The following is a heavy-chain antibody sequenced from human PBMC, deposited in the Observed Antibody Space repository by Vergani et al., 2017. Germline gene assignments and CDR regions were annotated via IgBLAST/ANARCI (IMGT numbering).Heavy chain of an antibody. J-gene: IGHJ4*02. V-gene: IGHV4-39*01. CDR1: GGSTSSSSYY. D-gene: IGHD6-19*01. Sequence: HLQPQESGPGLVKPSETLSLTCTVPGGSTSSSSYYWGWISQPTGKGLEWIGSIYYSGSTYYNPSLKSRVTISVDTSKNQFSLKLSSVTAADTAVYYCARPYSSGWYYFDYWGQGTLVTVSS. CDR3: ARPYSSGWYYFDY. CDR2: IYYSGST.